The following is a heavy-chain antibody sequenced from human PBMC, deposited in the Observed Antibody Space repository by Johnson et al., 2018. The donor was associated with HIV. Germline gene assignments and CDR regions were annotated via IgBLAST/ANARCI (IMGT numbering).Heavy chain of an antibody. CDR2: ISWNSGSI. Sequence: EVQLVESGGGLVQPGRSLRLSCAASGFTFDDYAMHWVRQAPGKGLEWVSGISWNSGSIGYADSVKGRFTISRDNAENTLFLHMKSLRVDDTAVYFCVRERITAMLFAFDIWGQGTLVTVSS. V-gene: IGHV3-9*01. CDR3: VRERITAMLFAFDI. J-gene: IGHJ3*02. CDR1: GFTFDDYA. D-gene: IGHD5-18*01.